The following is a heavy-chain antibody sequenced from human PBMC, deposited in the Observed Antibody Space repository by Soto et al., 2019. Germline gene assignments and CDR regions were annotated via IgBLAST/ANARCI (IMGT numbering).Heavy chain of an antibody. V-gene: IGHV4-59*01. Sequence: PSETLSLTCTVSGDSIGNYYCSCIRQPPGRGLEYIGYIFYSGSTNYNPSLKSRVAISVDTSRNQFALKLRSVTAADTATYYCARLKRGYSYGSIIDFWGRGTLVTVSS. CDR2: IFYSGST. CDR3: ARLKRGYSYGSIIDF. D-gene: IGHD5-18*01. J-gene: IGHJ4*01. CDR1: GDSIGNYY.